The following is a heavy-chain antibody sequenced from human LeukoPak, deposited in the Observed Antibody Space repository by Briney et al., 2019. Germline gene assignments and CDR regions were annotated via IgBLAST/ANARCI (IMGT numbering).Heavy chain of an antibody. CDR1: GGSISSYY. CDR2: ICSSGST. V-gene: IGHV4-4*07. J-gene: IGHJ6*03. CDR3: ARDDYGSGSYYYYYMDV. Sequence: SETLSLTCTVSGGSISSYYWSWIRQPAGKGLEWIGRICSSGSTNYNPSLKSRVTMSVDTSKNQFSLKLSSVTAADTAVYYCARDDYGSGSYYYYYMDVWGKGTTVTVSS. D-gene: IGHD3-10*01.